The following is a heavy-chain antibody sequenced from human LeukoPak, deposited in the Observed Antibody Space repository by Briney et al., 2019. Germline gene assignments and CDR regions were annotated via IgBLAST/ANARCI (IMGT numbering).Heavy chain of an antibody. D-gene: IGHD6-13*01. V-gene: IGHV4-39*01. Sequence: SGTLSLTCTVSGGSISSSSYYWGWIRQPPGKGLEWIGSIYYSGSTYYNPSLKSRVTISVDTSKNQFSLKLSSGTDADPAVYYCERRLKPIAAAGLFDYWGQGTLVTVSS. CDR2: IYYSGST. CDR1: GGSISSSSYY. CDR3: ERRLKPIAAAGLFDY. J-gene: IGHJ4*02.